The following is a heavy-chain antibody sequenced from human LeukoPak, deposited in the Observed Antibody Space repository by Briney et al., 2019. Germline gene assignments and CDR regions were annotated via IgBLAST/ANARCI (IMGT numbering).Heavy chain of an antibody. Sequence: QSGGSLRLSCEASGFTFSSYAMSWVRQAPGKGLEWVSAISGSSSSGRTFYADSVKGRFTISRDNSKNTLYLQMNSLRAEDTAIYYCAKMRWELNYFDYWGQGTLVTVSS. CDR1: GFTFSSYA. V-gene: IGHV3-23*01. CDR3: AKMRWELNYFDY. D-gene: IGHD4-23*01. J-gene: IGHJ4*02. CDR2: ISGSSSSGRT.